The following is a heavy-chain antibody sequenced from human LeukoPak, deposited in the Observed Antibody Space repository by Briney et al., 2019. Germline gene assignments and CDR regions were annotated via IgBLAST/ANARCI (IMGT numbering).Heavy chain of an antibody. Sequence: GGSVRLSCAAYGFTFSGYAMSWVRQAPGKGLEWVSAISASGGSTYYADSVKGRFTISSDNSKNTLYLQMNSLRVEDTAVYYCARCSGWQYYYGMDVWGQGTTVTVSS. CDR3: ARCSGWQYYYGMDV. V-gene: IGHV3-23*01. CDR2: ISASGGST. D-gene: IGHD6-19*01. CDR1: GFTFSGYA. J-gene: IGHJ6*02.